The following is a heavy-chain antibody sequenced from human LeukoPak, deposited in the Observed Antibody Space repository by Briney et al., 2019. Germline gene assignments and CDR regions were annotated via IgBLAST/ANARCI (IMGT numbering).Heavy chain of an antibody. D-gene: IGHD6-13*01. J-gene: IGHJ4*02. Sequence: GESLRISSKGSGYNFTSYWISWVRQMPGKGLEWMGRIDPSDSYTNYSPSFQGHVTISADKSISTASLQWSSLEASDTAMYYCARQAAAGRYYLEYWGQGTLVTVSS. CDR2: IDPSDSYT. CDR1: GYNFTSYW. CDR3: ARQAAAGRYYLEY. V-gene: IGHV5-10-1*01.